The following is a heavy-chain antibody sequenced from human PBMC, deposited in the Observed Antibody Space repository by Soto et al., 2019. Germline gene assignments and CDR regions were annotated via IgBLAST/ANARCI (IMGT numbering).Heavy chain of an antibody. V-gene: IGHV3-30-3*01. Sequence: GGSLRLSCAASGFTFSSYAMHWVRQAPGKGLEWVAVISYDGSNKYYADSVKGRFTISRDNSKNTLYLQMNSLRAEDTAVYYCARAPEYCSGGSCYSRPNTFAEYFQHWGQGTLVTVSS. CDR2: ISYDGSNK. D-gene: IGHD2-15*01. J-gene: IGHJ1*01. CDR1: GFTFSSYA. CDR3: ARAPEYCSGGSCYSRPNTFAEYFQH.